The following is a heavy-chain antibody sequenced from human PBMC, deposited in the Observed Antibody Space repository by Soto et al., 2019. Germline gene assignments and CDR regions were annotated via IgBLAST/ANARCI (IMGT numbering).Heavy chain of an antibody. CDR1: GFTFSSYA. J-gene: IGHJ4*02. Sequence: PGGSLRLSCAASGFTFSSYAMSWVRQAPGKGLEWVAAISGGGANTYYADSVRGRFTISRDNSKNTLYLQMNSLRAEDTAVYDCAVYEPRWGKYDFDYWGQGTLVTVSS. D-gene: IGHD3-16*01. CDR2: ISGGGANT. V-gene: IGHV3-23*01. CDR3: AVYEPRWGKYDFDY.